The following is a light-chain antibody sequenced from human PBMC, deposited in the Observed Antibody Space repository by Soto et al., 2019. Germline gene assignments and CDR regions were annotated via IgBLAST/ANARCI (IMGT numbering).Light chain of an antibody. V-gene: IGKV4-1*01. CDR2: WAS. J-gene: IGKJ1*01. CDR1: QSVLYSSNNKNY. CDR3: QQYYSTPS. Sequence: DIVMTQSPDSLAVSLGDGATINCKSSQSVLYSSNNKNYLAWYQQKPGQHPQLLIYWASTRESGVPDRFSGSGSGTDFTLTISSLQAEDVAVYYCQQYYSTPSFGQGTKVDIK.